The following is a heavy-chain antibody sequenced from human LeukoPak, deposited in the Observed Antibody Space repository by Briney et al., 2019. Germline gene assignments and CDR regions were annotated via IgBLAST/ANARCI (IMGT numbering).Heavy chain of an antibody. V-gene: IGHV3-23*01. CDR2: ISGSGGST. CDR1: GFTFSSYA. J-gene: IGHJ4*02. CDR3: AKDPSYYYGSGPYYFDY. Sequence: PGGSLRLSCAASGFTFSSYAMSWVRQAPGKGLEWVSAISGSGGSTYYADSVKGRFTISRDNSKNTLYLQMNSLRAEDTAVYYCAKDPSYYYGSGPYYFDYWGQGTLVTVSS. D-gene: IGHD3-10*01.